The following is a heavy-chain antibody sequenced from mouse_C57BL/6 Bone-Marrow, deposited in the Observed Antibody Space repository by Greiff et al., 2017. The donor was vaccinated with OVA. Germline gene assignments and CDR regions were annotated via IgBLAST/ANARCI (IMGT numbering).Heavy chain of an antibody. CDR3: ERQRGCGSSYVPCAY. CDR1: GYTFTDYY. D-gene: IGHD1-1*01. J-gene: IGHJ3*01. V-gene: IGHV1-26*01. CDR2: INPNNGGT. Sequence: EVQLQQSGPELVKPGASVKISCKASGYTFTDYYMNWVKQSHGKSLEWIGDINPNNGGTSYNQKFKGKATLTVDQSSSTAYMELRSLTSEDSAVYDGERQRGCGSSYVPCAYWGQGTLVTVSA.